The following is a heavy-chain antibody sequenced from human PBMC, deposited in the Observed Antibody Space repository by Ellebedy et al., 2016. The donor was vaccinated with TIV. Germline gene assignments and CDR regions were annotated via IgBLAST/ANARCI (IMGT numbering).Heavy chain of an antibody. J-gene: IGHJ4*02. Sequence: GESLKISCAASGFAFSNYAMSWVRQAPGKGLEWVSPISGSGDITYYADSVKGRFSISRDNAKNSLYLQMNSLRAEDTAVYYCAREGNSGGYRYFFDDWGQGTLVTVSS. CDR2: ISGSGDIT. V-gene: IGHV3-23*01. CDR3: AREGNSGGYRYFFDD. CDR1: GFAFSNYA. D-gene: IGHD1-26*01.